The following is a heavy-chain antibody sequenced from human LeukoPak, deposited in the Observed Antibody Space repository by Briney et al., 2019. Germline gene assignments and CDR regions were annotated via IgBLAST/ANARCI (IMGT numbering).Heavy chain of an antibody. CDR1: GFTFSTYG. V-gene: IGHV3-30-3*01. CDR3: ARGGLFAYYFDY. D-gene: IGHD3-10*02. Sequence: GRSLRLSCAASGFTFSTYGMHWVRQAPGKGLEWVAVILYDGSTEYNADSVKGRFTISRDNAKNTVYLEINSLRAEDTAVYYCARGGLFAYYFDYWGQGTLVTVSS. J-gene: IGHJ4*02. CDR2: ILYDGSTE.